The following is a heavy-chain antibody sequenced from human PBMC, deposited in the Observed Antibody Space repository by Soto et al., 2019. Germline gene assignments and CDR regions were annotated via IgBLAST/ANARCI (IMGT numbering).Heavy chain of an antibody. CDR3: VRRHVSATGIDWFDP. V-gene: IGHV1-3*01. J-gene: IGHJ5*02. CDR1: GYTFTSYG. Sequence: ASVKVSCKASGYTFTSYGIHWVRQAPGQRLEWMGWINAANGDTKYSPKFQGRVTITRDTSASTAYMELSSLRSEDTAVYYCVRRHVSATGIDWFDPWGQGTMVTVS. CDR2: INAANGDT. D-gene: IGHD6-13*01.